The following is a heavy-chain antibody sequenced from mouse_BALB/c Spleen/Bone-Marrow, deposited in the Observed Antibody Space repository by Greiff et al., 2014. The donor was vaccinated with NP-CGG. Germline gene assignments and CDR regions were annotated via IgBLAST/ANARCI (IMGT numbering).Heavy chain of an antibody. CDR2: INPSNGGT. CDR1: GYTFTSYW. Sequence: QVQLQQSGAELVKPGASVKLSCKASGYTFTSYWMHWVKLRPGQGFEWIGEINPSNGGTNYNEKFKKKATLTVDKSSSTAYMQLSILPTEDSAVYYFTYMGYYGSSYAMDYRGQGTSVTVSS. D-gene: IGHD1-1*01. V-gene: IGHV1S16*01. CDR3: TYMGYYGSSYAMDY. J-gene: IGHJ4*01.